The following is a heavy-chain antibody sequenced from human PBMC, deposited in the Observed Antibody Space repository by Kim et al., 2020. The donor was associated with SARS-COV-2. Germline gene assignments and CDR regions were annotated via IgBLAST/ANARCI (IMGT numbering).Heavy chain of an antibody. Sequence: SETLSLTCTVSGGSISSYYWSWIRQPPGKGLEWIGYIYYSGSTNYNPSLKSRVTISVDTSKNQFSLKLSSVTAADTAVYYCAREPYGDHVFDYWGQGTLVTVSS. D-gene: IGHD3-16*01. CDR3: AREPYGDHVFDY. CDR2: IYYSGST. CDR1: GGSISSYY. V-gene: IGHV4-59*13. J-gene: IGHJ4*02.